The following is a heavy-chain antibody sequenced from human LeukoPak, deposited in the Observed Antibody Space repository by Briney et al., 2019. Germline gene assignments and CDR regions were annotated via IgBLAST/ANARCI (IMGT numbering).Heavy chain of an antibody. CDR1: GSSISSGSYY. CDR2: IYTSGST. Sequence: PSETLSLTCTVSGSSISSGSYYWSWIRQPAGKGLEWIGRIYTSGSTNYNPSLKSRVTISVDTSKNQFSLKLSSVTTADTAVYYCARHVRRLRGSQKFDPWGQGTLVTVSS. V-gene: IGHV4-61*02. J-gene: IGHJ5*02. D-gene: IGHD3-3*01. CDR3: ARHVRRLRGSQKFDP.